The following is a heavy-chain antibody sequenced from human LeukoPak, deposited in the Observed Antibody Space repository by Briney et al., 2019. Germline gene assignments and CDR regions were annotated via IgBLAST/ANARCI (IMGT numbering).Heavy chain of an antibody. CDR1: GYTFTNYT. J-gene: IGHJ4*02. D-gene: IGHD3-22*01. Sequence: ASVKVSCKASGYTFTNYTINWVRLAPGQGLEWMGWIDTNTGNPTYAQGFAGRFVLSLDTSVTTTYLQISSLKAEDTAVYFCTRGRDTTGYFVYWGQGTLATVSS. CDR2: IDTNTGNP. CDR3: TRGRDTTGYFVY. V-gene: IGHV7-4-1*02.